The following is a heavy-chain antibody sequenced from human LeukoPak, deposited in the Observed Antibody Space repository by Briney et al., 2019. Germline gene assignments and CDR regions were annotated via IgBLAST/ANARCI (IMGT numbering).Heavy chain of an antibody. CDR3: ARGGSSGFPDYFDY. D-gene: IGHD3-22*01. J-gene: IGHJ4*02. V-gene: IGHV3-9*01. Sequence: GGSLRLSCAASGFTFDDYAMHWVRQAPGKGLEWVSGISWNSGSIGYADSVEGRFTISRDNAKNSLYLQMNSLRAEDTAVYYCARGGSSGFPDYFDYWGQGTLVTVSS. CDR2: ISWNSGSI. CDR1: GFTFDDYA.